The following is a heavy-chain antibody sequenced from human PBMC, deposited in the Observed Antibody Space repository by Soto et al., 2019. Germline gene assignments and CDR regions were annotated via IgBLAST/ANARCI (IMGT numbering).Heavy chain of an antibody. J-gene: IGHJ4*02. CDR3: ARGTPTSGVDY. Sequence: EVQLVESGGGLVQPGGSLRLACAASGFNFGSYWMNWVRQAPGKGLEWVANIKEDGREMYYVDSVKGRFTVSRDNAKNSLYLQMDRLRAEDTALYYCARGTPTSGVDYWCQVNLVTVSS. D-gene: IGHD7-27*01. V-gene: IGHV3-7*03. CDR1: GFNFGSYW. CDR2: IKEDGREM.